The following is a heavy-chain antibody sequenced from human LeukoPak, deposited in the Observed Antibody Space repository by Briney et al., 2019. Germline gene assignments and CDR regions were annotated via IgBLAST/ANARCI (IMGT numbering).Heavy chain of an antibody. J-gene: IGHJ4*02. CDR1: GFTFSSYY. CDR3: ARDRGSGWHTFDC. Sequence: GGSLRLSCAASGFTFSSYYMSWVRQAPGKGLEWVSSISSSSTYMFYADSVRGRFTISRDNAKNSLYLQMNSLRAEDTAVYYCARDRGSGWHTFDCWGQGTLVTVSS. CDR2: ISSSSTYM. D-gene: IGHD6-19*01. V-gene: IGHV3-21*01.